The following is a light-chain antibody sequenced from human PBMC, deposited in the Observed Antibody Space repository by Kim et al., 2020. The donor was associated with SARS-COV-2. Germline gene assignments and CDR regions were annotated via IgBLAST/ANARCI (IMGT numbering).Light chain of an antibody. V-gene: IGKV4-1*01. CDR2: WAS. CDR1: QSVLYSSNNKNY. J-gene: IGKJ2*01. CDR3: QQYYSTPYT. Sequence: DIVMTQSPDSLAVSLGVRATINCKSSQSVLYSSNNKNYLAWYQQKPGQPPKLLIYWASTRESGVPDRFSGSGSGTDFTLTISSLQAEDVAVYYCQQYYSTPYTFGQGTKLEI.